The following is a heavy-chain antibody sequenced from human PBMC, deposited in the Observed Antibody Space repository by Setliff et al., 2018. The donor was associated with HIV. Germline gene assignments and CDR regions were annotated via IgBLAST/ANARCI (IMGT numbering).Heavy chain of an antibody. CDR1: GYSVNSDYL. D-gene: IGHD3-10*01. CDR2: IYHSGST. CDR3: ARDLARPGYFDY. V-gene: IGHV4-38-2*02. J-gene: IGHJ4*02. Sequence: SETLSLTCTVSGYSVNSDYLWCWIRQPPGKGLEWIGNIYHSGSTYYNPSLKSRVTISVDTSKNQFSLKLSSVTAADTAVYYCARDLARPGYFDYWGQGTLVTVSS.